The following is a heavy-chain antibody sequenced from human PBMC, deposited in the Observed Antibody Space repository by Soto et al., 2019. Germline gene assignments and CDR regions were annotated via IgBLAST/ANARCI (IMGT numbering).Heavy chain of an antibody. CDR1: GGSFSGYY. CDR2: INQSGTT. J-gene: IGHJ5*02. Sequence: QVQLQQWGAGLLKPSETLSLTCAVYGGSFSGYYWTWIRQPPGKGLEWIGEINQSGTTNYNPSLKSRLTISVDTSKKQLSLKLSSVTAADTAVYYCARYYYDGSGYSYNWFDPWGQGTLVTVSS. D-gene: IGHD3-22*01. CDR3: ARYYYDGSGYSYNWFDP. V-gene: IGHV4-34*01.